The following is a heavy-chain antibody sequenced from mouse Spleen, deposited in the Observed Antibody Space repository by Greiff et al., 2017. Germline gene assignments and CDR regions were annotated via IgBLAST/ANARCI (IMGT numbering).Heavy chain of an antibody. J-gene: IGHJ4*01. CDR3: ARHRPLYYYGSRSAMDY. CDR2: ISSGGGNT. CDR1: GFTFSSYT. Sequence: EVQLVESGGGLVKLGGSLKLSCAASGFTFSSYTMSWVRQTPEKRLEWVATISSGGGNTYYPDSVQGRFTISRDNAKNTLYLQMSSLKYEDTAMYYCARHRPLYYYGSRSAMDYWGQGTSVTVSS. V-gene: IGHV5-9*04. D-gene: IGHD1-1*01.